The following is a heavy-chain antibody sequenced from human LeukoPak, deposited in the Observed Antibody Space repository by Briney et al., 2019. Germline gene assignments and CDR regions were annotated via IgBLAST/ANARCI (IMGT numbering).Heavy chain of an antibody. D-gene: IGHD2-8*01. V-gene: IGHV3-21*06. Sequence: GSLRLSCAASGFTFSSYTMNWVRQAPGKGLEWVSSISSSSSYMYYADSVKGRFTISRDNAKNSMYLRMNSLRAEDTAVYYCARTTNLGNYFEYWGQGTLVTVSS. CDR2: ISSSSSYM. CDR3: ARTTNLGNYFEY. J-gene: IGHJ4*02. CDR1: GFTFSSYT.